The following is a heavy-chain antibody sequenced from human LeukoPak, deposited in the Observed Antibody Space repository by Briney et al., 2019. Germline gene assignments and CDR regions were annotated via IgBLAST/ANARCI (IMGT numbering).Heavy chain of an antibody. D-gene: IGHD1-26*01. CDR2: IYYSGST. Sequence: PSETLSLTCSVSGGSVRSDTYYWSWIRQPPGKGLEWIGYIYYSGSTNYNPSLKSRVIISIDTSKNQFSLKLSSVTAADTAVYYCARVSGSYPYYFDYWGQGTLVTVSS. CDR3: ARVSGSYPYYFDY. CDR1: GGSVRSDTYY. J-gene: IGHJ4*02. V-gene: IGHV4-61*01.